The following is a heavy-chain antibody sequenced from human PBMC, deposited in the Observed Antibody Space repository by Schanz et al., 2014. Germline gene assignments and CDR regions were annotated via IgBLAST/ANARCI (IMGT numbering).Heavy chain of an antibody. V-gene: IGHV3-7*02. J-gene: IGHJ5*02. CDR1: GFTFSDYW. Sequence: EVQLVESGGGLVQPGGSLRLSCTASGFTFSDYWMSWVRQAPGKGPEWVANIKQDESEKYYVDSVKGRFTISRDNAKNSLFLQMNSLRAEDTAVYYCARAGYDADNWFDPWGQGTLVTVSS. CDR3: ARAGYDADNWFDP. D-gene: IGHD2-2*01. CDR2: IKQDESEK.